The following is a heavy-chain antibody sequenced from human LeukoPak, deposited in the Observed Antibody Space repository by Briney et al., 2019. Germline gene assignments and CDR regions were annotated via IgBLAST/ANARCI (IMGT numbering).Heavy chain of an antibody. D-gene: IGHD3-22*01. Sequence: GESLRISCKGSGYSFTSYWIGWVRQLPGKGLEWMGIIYPGDSDTRHSPSFQGQVTISADKSISTAYLQWSSLKASDTAMYYCARPSGRGYYYDSSGYSFDYWGQGTLVTVSS. CDR2: IYPGDSDT. CDR1: GYSFTSYW. J-gene: IGHJ4*02. V-gene: IGHV5-51*01. CDR3: ARPSGRGYYYDSSGYSFDY.